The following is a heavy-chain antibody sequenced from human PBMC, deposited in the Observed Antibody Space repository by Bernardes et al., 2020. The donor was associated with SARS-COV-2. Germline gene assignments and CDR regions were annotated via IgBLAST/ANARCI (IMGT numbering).Heavy chain of an antibody. V-gene: IGHV3-74*01. D-gene: IGHD4-17*01. CDR2: INIDATVT. CDR1: GFTLSSHW. Sequence: GGTLRLSCASSGFTLSSHWVHWVRQAPGKGLVWVSRINIDATVTNYAASVKGRFTISRDNARDTVYLQMNSLRADDTAVYYCTRAGDYRFDRWGHGTLVSVSS. CDR3: TRAGDYRFDR. J-gene: IGHJ2*01.